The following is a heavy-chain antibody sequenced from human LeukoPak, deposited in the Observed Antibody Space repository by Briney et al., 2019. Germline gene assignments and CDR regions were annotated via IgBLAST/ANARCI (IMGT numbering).Heavy chain of an antibody. D-gene: IGHD3-10*01. V-gene: IGHV4-31*03. Sequence: SETLSLTCTVSGGSISSGGYYWSWIRQHPGKGLEWIGYIYYSGSTYCNPSLKSRVTISVDTSKNQFSLKLSSVTAADTAVYYCARERGSGSYDYWGQGTLVTVSS. CDR1: GGSISSGGYY. J-gene: IGHJ4*02. CDR3: ARERGSGSYDY. CDR2: IYYSGST.